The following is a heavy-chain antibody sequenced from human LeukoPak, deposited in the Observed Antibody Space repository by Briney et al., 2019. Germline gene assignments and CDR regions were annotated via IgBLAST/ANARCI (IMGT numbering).Heavy chain of an antibody. Sequence: GGSLRLSRAASGFTFSSYGMHWVRQAPGKGLEWVAFIRYDGSNKYYADSVKGRFTISRDNSKNTLYLLMSSLRAEDTAVYYCAKGGRDIVVVPATMARYYFYYMDVWGKATTVTVSS. CDR2: IRYDGSNK. CDR1: GFTFSSYG. CDR3: AKGGRDIVVVPATMARYYFYYMDV. J-gene: IGHJ6*03. V-gene: IGHV3-30*02. D-gene: IGHD2-2*01.